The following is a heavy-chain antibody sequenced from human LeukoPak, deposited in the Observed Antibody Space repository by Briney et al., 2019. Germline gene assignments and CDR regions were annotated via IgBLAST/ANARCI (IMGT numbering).Heavy chain of an antibody. V-gene: IGHV3-48*03. CDR2: ISSSGSTK. J-gene: IGHJ4*02. D-gene: IGHD6-13*01. CDR1: GFTFSSYE. Sequence: GGSLRLSCPASGFTFSSYEMNWVAQAPGKGLEWVSYISSSGSTKYYADSVKGRFTISRDNALNSLYLQMSSLRAEDTAVYYCATLRPRQQLVVDHWGQGTLVTVSS. CDR3: ATLRPRQQLVVDH.